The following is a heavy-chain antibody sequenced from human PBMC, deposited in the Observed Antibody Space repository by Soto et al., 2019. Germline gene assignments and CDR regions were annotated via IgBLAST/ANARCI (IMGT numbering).Heavy chain of an antibody. Sequence: ASVEVSCKAPGYTFTNYYMQSVRQAPGQGLEWLGIINPTGGSTNYAQKFQGRVTMTRDTSTSTVYMELSSLRSGDTAAYFCAGSYANYGYPFDYWGQGTLVTVSS. J-gene: IGHJ4*02. V-gene: IGHV1-46*03. CDR2: INPTGGST. D-gene: IGHD4-17*01. CDR1: GYTFTNYY. CDR3: AGSYANYGYPFDY.